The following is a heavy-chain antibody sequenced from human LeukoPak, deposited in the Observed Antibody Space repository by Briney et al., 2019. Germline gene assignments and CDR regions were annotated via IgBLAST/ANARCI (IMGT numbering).Heavy chain of an antibody. D-gene: IGHD4-17*01. V-gene: IGHV3-23*01. CDR1: GFTFSSYA. J-gene: IGHJ4*02. CDR3: AKGSHDYGDYVGY. Sequence: PGGSLRLSCAASGFTFSSYAMSWVRQAPGKGLEWVSAISGSGGSTYYADSVKGRFTISRDNAKNSLYLQMNSLRAEDTAVYYCAKGSHDYGDYVGYWGQGTLVTVSS. CDR2: ISGSGGST.